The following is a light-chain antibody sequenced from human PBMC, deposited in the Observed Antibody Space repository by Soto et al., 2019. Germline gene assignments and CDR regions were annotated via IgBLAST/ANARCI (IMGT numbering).Light chain of an antibody. V-gene: IGKV3-20*01. Sequence: EIVLTQSPGTLSLSPGERATLSCRASQSVSDSYLAWYQQKPGQAPRLLIYASSRATGIPDRFSGSGSGTDFTLTICRLEPEDFAVYYCQHYGTSPLFGHGPKVDIK. CDR1: QSVSDSY. J-gene: IGKJ3*01. CDR3: QHYGTSPL. CDR2: AS.